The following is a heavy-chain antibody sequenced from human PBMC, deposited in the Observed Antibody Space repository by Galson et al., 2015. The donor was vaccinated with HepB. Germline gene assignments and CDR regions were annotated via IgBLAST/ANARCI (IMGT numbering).Heavy chain of an antibody. D-gene: IGHD3-3*01. CDR1: GVSITGSNW. V-gene: IGHV4-4*02. J-gene: IGHJ6*02. CDR2: VYHSGSA. Sequence: SETLSLTCAVSGVSITGSNWWAWVRQPPGKGLEWIGEVYHSGSANYSPSLKSRVTISVDKSKNQMSLMVRSVTGADTAVYYCARAPFAYYSFVVWGQGTTVTVS. CDR3: ARAPFAYYSFVV.